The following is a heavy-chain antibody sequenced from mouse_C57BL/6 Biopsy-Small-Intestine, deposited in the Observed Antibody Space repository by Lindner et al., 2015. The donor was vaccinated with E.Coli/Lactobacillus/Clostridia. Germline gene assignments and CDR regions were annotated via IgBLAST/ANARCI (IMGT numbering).Heavy chain of an antibody. CDR3: SRNPY. Sequence: VKQSHGRTLEWIGRLNPYNGDTFFNQKFKDKATFTIDKSSNTAHMELRSLTSEDSAVYYCSRNPYWGQGTTLTVSS. CDR2: LNPYNGDT. J-gene: IGHJ2*01. V-gene: IGHV1-20*01.